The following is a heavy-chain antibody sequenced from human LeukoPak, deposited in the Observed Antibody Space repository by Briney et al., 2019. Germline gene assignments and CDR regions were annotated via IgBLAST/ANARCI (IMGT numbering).Heavy chain of an antibody. J-gene: IGHJ4*02. CDR1: GGSISSGGYY. D-gene: IGHD3-22*01. CDR3: ARVLRYYYDGVFATNFDY. CDR2: IYYSGST. Sequence: SETLFLTCTVSGGSISSGGYYWSWTRQHPGKGLEWIGYIYYSGSTYYNPSLKSRVTISVDTSKNQFSLKLSSVTAADTAVYYCARVLRYYYDGVFATNFDYWGQGTLVTVSS. V-gene: IGHV4-31*03.